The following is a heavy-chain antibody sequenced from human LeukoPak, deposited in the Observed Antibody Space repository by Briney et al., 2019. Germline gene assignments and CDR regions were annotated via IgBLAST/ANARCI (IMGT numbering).Heavy chain of an antibody. CDR2: IYHSGST. D-gene: IGHD4/OR15-4a*01. V-gene: IGHV4-4*02. CDR3: ARVSYYGALEY. J-gene: IGHJ4*02. CDR1: GGSISSSHW. Sequence: SETLSLTCAVSGGSISSSHWRNWLRQPPGKGLEWIGEIYHSGSTNDNPSLKSRVTISVDKSKNQFSLKLSSVTAADTAVYYCARVSYYGALEYWGQGTLVTVSS.